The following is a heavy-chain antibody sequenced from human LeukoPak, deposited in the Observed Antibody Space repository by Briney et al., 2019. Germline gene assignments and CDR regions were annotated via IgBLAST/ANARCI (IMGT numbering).Heavy chain of an antibody. Sequence: GASVKVSCKASGYTFTSYDINWVRQATGQGLEWMGWMNPNSGNTGYAQKFQGRVTMTRNTSISTAYMELSGLRSEDTAVYYCARGLVPGYSSGWYNYYGMDVWGQGTTVTVSS. CDR2: MNPNSGNT. CDR1: GYTFTSYD. CDR3: ARGLVPGYSSGWYNYYGMDV. V-gene: IGHV1-8*01. D-gene: IGHD6-19*01. J-gene: IGHJ6*02.